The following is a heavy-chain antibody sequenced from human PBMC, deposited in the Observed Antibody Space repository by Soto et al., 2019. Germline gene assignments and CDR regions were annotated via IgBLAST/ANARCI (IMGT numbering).Heavy chain of an antibody. J-gene: IGHJ3*02. CDR1: VDTVFSFYAA. Sequence: SQTLSLTCAISVDTVFSFYAAWNLINQSPSRGLEWLGRTYYRSQWRHDYAVSVISRITINSDTAKNQFSLQLNSVTPDDTAVYYCAREGGSSGTRWKNAFEIWGQGTMVTVSS. D-gene: IGHD3-16*01. V-gene: IGHV6-1*01. CDR2: TYYRSQWRH. CDR3: AREGGSSGTRWKNAFEI.